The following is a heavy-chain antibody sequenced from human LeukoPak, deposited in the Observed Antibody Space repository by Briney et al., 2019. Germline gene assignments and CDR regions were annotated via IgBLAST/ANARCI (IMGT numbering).Heavy chain of an antibody. CDR1: GYIFTGYY. CDR2: INPNGGGT. V-gene: IGHV1-2*06. D-gene: IGHD2-15*01. Sequence: ASVKVSCKASGYIFTGYYIHWVRQAPGQGLEWMGRINPNGGGTNYAQKFQGRVTVTGDTSISTAYTELSRLRSDDTAVYYCASRFSGGSYPYYYGMDVWGQGTTVTVSS. J-gene: IGHJ6*02. CDR3: ASRFSGGSYPYYYGMDV.